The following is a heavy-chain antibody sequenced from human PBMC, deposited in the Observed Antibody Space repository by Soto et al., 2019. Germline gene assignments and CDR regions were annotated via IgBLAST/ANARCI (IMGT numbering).Heavy chain of an antibody. D-gene: IGHD2-2*01. Sequence: ASVKVSCKASGYTFTGYYMHWVRQAPGQGLEWMGWINPNSGGTNYAQKFQGWVTMTRDTSISTAYMELSRLRSDDTAVYYCAREDIVVVPASAAAYNWFDPWGQGTLVTVSS. CDR2: INPNSGGT. CDR1: GYTFTGYY. V-gene: IGHV1-2*04. CDR3: AREDIVVVPASAAAYNWFDP. J-gene: IGHJ5*02.